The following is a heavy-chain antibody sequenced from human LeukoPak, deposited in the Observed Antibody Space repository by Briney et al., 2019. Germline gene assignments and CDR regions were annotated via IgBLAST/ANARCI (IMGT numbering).Heavy chain of an antibody. V-gene: IGHV4-61*05. CDR1: GGSISSSSYY. J-gene: IGHJ4*02. Sequence: SETLSLTCTVSGGSISSSSYYWGWIRQPPGKGLEWIGYIYYSGGTNYNPSLKSRVTISVDTSKNQFSLKLSSVTAADTAVYYCASLGAIRWAGVDYFDYWGQGTLVTVSS. CDR3: ASLGAIRWAGVDYFDY. D-gene: IGHD3-16*01. CDR2: IYYSGGT.